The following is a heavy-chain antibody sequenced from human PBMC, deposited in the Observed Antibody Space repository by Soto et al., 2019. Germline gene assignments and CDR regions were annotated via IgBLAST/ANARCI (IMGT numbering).Heavy chain of an antibody. Sequence: QVQLVESGGDVVQPGRSLRLSCAASGFTFSNYGMHWARQAPGKGLEWVAAILYDGSNKYYADSVKGRFTISRDNSKNTLYLQMNSLRAEDTAVYYCVHDSLLDYWGQGTLVTVSS. CDR1: GFTFSNYG. CDR2: ILYDGSNK. V-gene: IGHV3-33*06. CDR3: VHDSLLDY. J-gene: IGHJ4*02.